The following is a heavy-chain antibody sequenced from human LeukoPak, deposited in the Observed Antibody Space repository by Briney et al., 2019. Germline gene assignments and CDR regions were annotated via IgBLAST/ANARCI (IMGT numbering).Heavy chain of an antibody. CDR3: ARPSIKYSSGAYYFDY. V-gene: IGHV5-51*01. Sequence: GESLKISCKGSGDWIGWVRQMPGKGLAWMGVIYPGDSDTRYSPSFQGQVTISADKSIDTAYLQWSSLKASDSAMYSCARPSIKYSSGAYYFDYWGQGTLVTVSS. CDR1: GDW. CDR2: IYPGDSDT. J-gene: IGHJ4*02. D-gene: IGHD6-19*01.